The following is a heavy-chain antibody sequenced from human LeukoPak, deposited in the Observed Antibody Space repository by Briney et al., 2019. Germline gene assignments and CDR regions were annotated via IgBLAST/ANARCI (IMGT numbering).Heavy chain of an antibody. CDR1: GYTFTGYY. CDR3: ARVYYYDSSGYYYAY. V-gene: IGHV1-2*02. CDR2: INPNSGGT. J-gene: IGHJ4*02. D-gene: IGHD3-22*01. Sequence: ASVKVSCKASGYTFTGYYMHWVRQAPGQGLEWMGWINPNSGGTNYAQKFQGRVTMTRDTSISTAYMGLSRLRSDDTAVYYCARVYYYDSSGYYYAYWGQGTLVTVSS.